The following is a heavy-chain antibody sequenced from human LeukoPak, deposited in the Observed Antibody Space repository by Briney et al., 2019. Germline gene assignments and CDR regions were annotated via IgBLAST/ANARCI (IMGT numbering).Heavy chain of an antibody. D-gene: IGHD1-26*01. Sequence: ASVKVSCKASGGTFSSYAISWVRQAPGQGLEWMGGVIPIFGTANYAQKFQGRVTITRNTSISTAYMELSSLRSEDTAVYYCARGVGATEGDYWGQGTLVTVSS. CDR2: VIPIFGTA. V-gene: IGHV1-69*05. CDR3: ARGVGATEGDY. J-gene: IGHJ4*02. CDR1: GGTFSSYA.